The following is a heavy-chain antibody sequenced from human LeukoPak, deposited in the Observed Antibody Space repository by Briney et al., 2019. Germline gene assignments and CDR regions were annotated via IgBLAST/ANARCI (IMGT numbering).Heavy chain of an antibody. V-gene: IGHV3-53*01. CDR3: AREDGFGDFDY. CDR1: GFIVSSNY. Sequence: GGSLRLSCAASGFIVSSNYMSWVRQAPGKGLEWVSVIYSGGSTYYADSEKGRFTISRDNSKNTLYLQMNSLRAEDTAVYYCAREDGFGDFDYWGQGTLVTVSS. D-gene: IGHD3-10*01. J-gene: IGHJ4*02. CDR2: IYSGGST.